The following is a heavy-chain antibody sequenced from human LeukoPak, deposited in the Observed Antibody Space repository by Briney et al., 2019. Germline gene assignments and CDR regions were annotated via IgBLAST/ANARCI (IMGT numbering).Heavy chain of an antibody. CDR2: LKPNSGAT. D-gene: IGHD2-2*01. V-gene: IGHV1-2*02. CDR1: GYSFTDYF. CDR3: ARDSGYCTNTNCFHHFAP. Sequence: ASVKDSCKASGYSFTDYFVQWLLQAPGQGLEWMGWLKPNSGATRFAQKFQGRVTMTRDTSISTAYMELSGPRSDDTAVYYCARDSGYCTNTNCFHHFAPWGQGTLVTVSS. J-gene: IGHJ5*02.